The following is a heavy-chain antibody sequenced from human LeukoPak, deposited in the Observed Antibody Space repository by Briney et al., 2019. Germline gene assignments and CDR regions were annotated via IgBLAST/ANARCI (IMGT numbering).Heavy chain of an antibody. CDR2: IYTSGST. J-gene: IGHJ6*03. D-gene: IGHD6-19*01. CDR1: GGSISSGSYY. CDR3: ATHGWYRYYMDV. V-gene: IGHV4-61*02. Sequence: SETLSLTCTVSGGSISSGSYYWSWIRQPAGKGLEWIGRIYTSGSTNYNPSLKRRVTISVDTSKNQFSLKLSSVTAADTAVYYCATHGWYRYYMDVWGKGTTVTISS.